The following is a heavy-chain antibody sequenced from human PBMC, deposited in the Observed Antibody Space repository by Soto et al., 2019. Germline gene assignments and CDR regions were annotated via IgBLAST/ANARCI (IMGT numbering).Heavy chain of an antibody. CDR2: ISWNSGSV. V-gene: IGHV3-9*01. D-gene: IGHD3-3*01. CDR3: AKDFDFWSGVDY. CDR1: GFTFDDYA. Sequence: EVQLVESGGGLVQPGTSLRLTCAASGFTFDDYAMHWVRQVPGKGLEWVSGISWNSGSVDYADSVKGRFTISRDNANRTLYLQLNSLTPGDTGFYYCAKDFDFWSGVDYWGQGTLVTVSS. J-gene: IGHJ4*02.